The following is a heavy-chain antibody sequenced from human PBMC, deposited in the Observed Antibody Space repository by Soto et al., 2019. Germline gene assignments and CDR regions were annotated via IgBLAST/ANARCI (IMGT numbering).Heavy chain of an antibody. CDR3: ARRAGSDYDWRWFDP. V-gene: IGHV3-30*03. J-gene: IGHJ5*02. CDR2: ISYDGTNK. CDR1: GFTFSNYG. D-gene: IGHD5-12*01. Sequence: QVQLVESGGGVVQPGTSLRLSCAASGFTFSNYGMHWVRQAPGKGLEWVAAISYDGTNKYYADSVKGRFTISRDNSKSALYLQMTSLRADDTALYYCARRAGSDYDWRWFDPWGQGTLVTVSS.